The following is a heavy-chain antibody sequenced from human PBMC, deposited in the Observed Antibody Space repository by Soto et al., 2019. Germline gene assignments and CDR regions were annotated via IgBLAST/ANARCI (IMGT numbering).Heavy chain of an antibody. CDR2: IYPGDSDT. V-gene: IGHV5-51*01. J-gene: IGHJ4*02. CDR3: ARQDYYDSSGYYYVDY. CDR1: GYSFTSYW. Sequence: ESLKISCKGSGYSFTSYWIGWVRQMPWKGLEWMGIIYPGDSDTRYSPSFQGQVTISADKSISTAYLQWSSLKASDTAMYYCARQDYYDSSGYYYVDYWGQGTLVTVSS. D-gene: IGHD3-22*01.